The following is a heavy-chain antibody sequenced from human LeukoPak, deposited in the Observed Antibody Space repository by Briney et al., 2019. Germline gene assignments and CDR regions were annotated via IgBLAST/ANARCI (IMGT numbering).Heavy chain of an antibody. D-gene: IGHD3-9*01. CDR2: INHSGST. J-gene: IGHJ6*02. Sequence: SETLSLTCAVYGGSFSGYYWSWIRQPPGKGLEWIGEINHSGSTNYNPSLKSRVTISVDTSKNQFSLKLSSVTAADAAVYYCATANKRYFDWLLTSYAMDVWGQGTTVTVSS. CDR1: GGSFSGYY. V-gene: IGHV4-34*01. CDR3: ATANKRYFDWLLTSYAMDV.